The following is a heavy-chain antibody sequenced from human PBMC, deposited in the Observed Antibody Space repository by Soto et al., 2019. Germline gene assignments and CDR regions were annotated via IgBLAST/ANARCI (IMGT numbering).Heavy chain of an antibody. CDR1: GGSISSGDYY. V-gene: IGHV4-30-4*01. D-gene: IGHD3-22*01. J-gene: IGHJ4*02. CDR2: IYYSGST. CDR3: ARVNPNSSGFERFDY. Sequence: SETLSLTCTVSGGSISSGDYYWSWIRQPPGKGLEWIGYIYYSGSTYYNPSLKSRVTISVDTSKNQFSLKLSSVTAADTAVYYCARVNPNSSGFERFDYWGQGTLVTVPS.